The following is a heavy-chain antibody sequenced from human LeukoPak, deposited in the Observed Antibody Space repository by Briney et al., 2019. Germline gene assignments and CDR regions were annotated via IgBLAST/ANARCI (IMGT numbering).Heavy chain of an antibody. CDR3: ARDLREYREYVAYFDS. Sequence: GGSLRLSCTASGFTFSNHAMHWVRQAPGKGLEWVAVIFCDGSHKYFADSVKGRFTISRDNSEHTLSLQMNSLRTEDTAVYYCARDLREYREYVAYFDSWGQGTLVTVSS. J-gene: IGHJ4*02. V-gene: IGHV3-30-3*01. D-gene: IGHD3-16*01. CDR1: GFTFSNHA. CDR2: IFCDGSHK.